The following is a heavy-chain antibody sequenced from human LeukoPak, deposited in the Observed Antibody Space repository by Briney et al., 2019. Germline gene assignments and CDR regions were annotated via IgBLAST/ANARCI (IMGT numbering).Heavy chain of an antibody. CDR2: INHSGST. J-gene: IGHJ4*02. CDR3: ARVSVLMVYAIRYFDY. D-gene: IGHD2-8*01. Sequence: PSETLSLTCTVSGGSISSYYWSWIRQPPGKGLEWIGEINHSGSTNYNPSLKSRVTISVDMSKNQFSLKLSSVTAADTAVYYCARVSVLMVYAIRYFDYWGQGTLVTVSS. CDR1: GGSISSYY. V-gene: IGHV4-34*01.